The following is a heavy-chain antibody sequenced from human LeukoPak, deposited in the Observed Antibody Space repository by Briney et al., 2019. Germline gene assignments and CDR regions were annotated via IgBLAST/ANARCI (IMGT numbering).Heavy chain of an antibody. CDR1: GGSISSYY. CDR2: IYYSGST. V-gene: IGHV4-59*01. Sequence: KASETLSLTCTVSGGSISSYYWSWIRQPPGKGLEWIGYIYYSGSTNYNPSLKSRVTISVDTSKNQFSLKLSSVTAADTAVYYCAREGRRILAYCGGDCYPDAFDIWGQGTMVTVSS. J-gene: IGHJ3*02. D-gene: IGHD2-21*02. CDR3: AREGRRILAYCGGDCYPDAFDI.